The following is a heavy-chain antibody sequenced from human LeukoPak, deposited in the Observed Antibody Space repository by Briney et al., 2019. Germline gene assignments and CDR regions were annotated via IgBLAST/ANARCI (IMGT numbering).Heavy chain of an antibody. CDR1: GYTFTSYD. CDR2: INPNSGNT. V-gene: IGHV1-8*01. CDR3: ARERKGTCSSTSCSGWFDP. D-gene: IGHD2-2*01. J-gene: IGHJ5*02. Sequence: ASVKVSCKASGYTFTSYDINWVRQATGQGLEWMGWINPNSGNTGYAQKFQGRVTITRNTSISTAYMELSSLRSEDTAVYYCARERKGTCSSTSCSGWFDPWGQGTLVTVSS.